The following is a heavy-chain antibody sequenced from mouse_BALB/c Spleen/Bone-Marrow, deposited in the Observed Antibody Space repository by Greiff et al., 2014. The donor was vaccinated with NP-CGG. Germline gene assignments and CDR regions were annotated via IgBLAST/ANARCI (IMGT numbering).Heavy chain of an antibody. J-gene: IGHJ4*01. CDR1: GFTFSSFG. CDR3: RRSGTLGSMDY. Sequence: EVQRVESGGGLVQPGGSRKLSCAASGFTFSSFGMHWVRQAPEKGLEWVAYISSGSSTIYYADTMKGRFTISRDNPKNTLFLQMASLRSEDTAMYYCRRSGTLGSMDYWGQGTSVTVSS. CDR2: ISSGSSTI. D-gene: IGHD3-3*01. V-gene: IGHV5-17*02.